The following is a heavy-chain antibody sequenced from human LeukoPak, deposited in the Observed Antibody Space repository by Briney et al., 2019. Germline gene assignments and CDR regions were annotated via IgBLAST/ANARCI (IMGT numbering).Heavy chain of an antibody. Sequence: ASVKVSCKASGYTFTTYNINWVRQAPGQGLEWMGWISGYNGNTNYARKLQGRVTMTTDTSTSTAYMELRSLKSDDTAVYYCAREDYYDSGSNDYWGQGTLVTVSS. D-gene: IGHD3-22*01. J-gene: IGHJ4*02. CDR2: ISGYNGNT. CDR3: AREDYYDSGSNDY. CDR1: GYTFTTYN. V-gene: IGHV1-18*01.